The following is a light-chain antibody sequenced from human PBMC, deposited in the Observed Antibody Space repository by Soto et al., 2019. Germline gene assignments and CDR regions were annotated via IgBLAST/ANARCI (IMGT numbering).Light chain of an antibody. CDR3: QQYNTYSWWN. Sequence: DIPMTQSPSTLSASVGDRVTITCRASQSISTWLAWYQQKPGKAPKLLIYDASNLESGVPSRFSGSGSGTEFALTISSLQPDDFATYYCQQYNTYSWWNFGQGTKLEIK. V-gene: IGKV1-5*01. CDR2: DAS. J-gene: IGKJ2*01. CDR1: QSISTW.